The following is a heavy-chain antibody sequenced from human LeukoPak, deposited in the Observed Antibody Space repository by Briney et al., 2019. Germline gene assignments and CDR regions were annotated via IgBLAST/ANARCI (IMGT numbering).Heavy chain of an antibody. Sequence: SETLSLTCTVSGGSISSYYWSWIRQPPGKGLEWIGYIYYSGSTNYNPSLKSRVTISVDTSKNQFSLKLSSVAAADTAVYYYARDRSSRIAVAGTTPINWFDPWGQGTLVTVSS. V-gene: IGHV4-59*01. CDR3: ARDRSSRIAVAGTTPINWFDP. D-gene: IGHD6-19*01. CDR1: GGSISSYY. CDR2: IYYSGST. J-gene: IGHJ5*02.